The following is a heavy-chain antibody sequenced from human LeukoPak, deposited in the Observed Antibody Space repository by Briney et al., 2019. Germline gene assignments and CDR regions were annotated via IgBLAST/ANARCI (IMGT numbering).Heavy chain of an antibody. CDR3: ARRLRIGAAEWFDA. CDR2: LDDSGNT. V-gene: IGHV4-39*02. D-gene: IGHD2-15*01. CDR1: SGSVRSNYYS. J-gene: IGHJ5*02. Sequence: TSSETLSLTCSVSSGSVRSNYYSWAWIRQAPGKGLEWVGGLDDSGNTYYNPSLKSRLTMSVDTSKNHFSLNLKSVAAADTSVYYCARRLRIGAAEWFDAWGQGIMVTVSS.